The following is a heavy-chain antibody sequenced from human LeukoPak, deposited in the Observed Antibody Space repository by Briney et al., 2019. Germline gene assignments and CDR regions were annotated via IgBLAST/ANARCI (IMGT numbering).Heavy chain of an antibody. D-gene: IGHD3-22*01. CDR2: IYSGGST. Sequence: GGSLRLSCAASGFTVSSNYMSWVRQAPGKGLEWVSVIYSGGSTYYADSVKGRFTISRDNSKNTLYLQMNSLRAEDTAVYYCARGRGYTMIVVGGLLGAFDIWGQGTMVTVSS. CDR3: ARGRGYTMIVVGGLLGAFDI. J-gene: IGHJ3*02. CDR1: GFTVSSNY. V-gene: IGHV3-66*01.